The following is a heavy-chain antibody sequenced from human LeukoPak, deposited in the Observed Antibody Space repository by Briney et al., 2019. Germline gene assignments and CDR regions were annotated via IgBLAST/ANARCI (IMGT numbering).Heavy chain of an antibody. CDR1: GFTFSSYW. Sequence: GGSLRLSCAASGFTFSSYWMSWVRQAPGKGLEWVTNINKDGGEKYYVDSVKGRFTISRDNAKNSLYLQMNSLRADDTAVYYCVKDSPPRYSGSPPAYWGQGTLVTVSS. V-gene: IGHV3-7*03. CDR3: VKDSPPRYSGSPPAY. J-gene: IGHJ4*02. D-gene: IGHD1-26*01. CDR2: INKDGGEK.